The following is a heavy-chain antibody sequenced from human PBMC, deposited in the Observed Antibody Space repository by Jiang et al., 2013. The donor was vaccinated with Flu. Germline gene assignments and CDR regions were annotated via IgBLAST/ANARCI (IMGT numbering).Heavy chain of an antibody. V-gene: IGHV4-30-4*01. CDR3: ARSSNIVVVPAAMQLDV. J-gene: IGHJ6*02. Sequence: YWSWIRQPPREGPGVDWVHLLQWEHLLQPSLKSRVTISVDTSKNQFSLKLSSVTAADTAVYYCARSSNIVVVPAAMQLDVWGQGTTVTVSS. CDR1: Y. D-gene: IGHD2-2*01. CDR2: LLQWEH.